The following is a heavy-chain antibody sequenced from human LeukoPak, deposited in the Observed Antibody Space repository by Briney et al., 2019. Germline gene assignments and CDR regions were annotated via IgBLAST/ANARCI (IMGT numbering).Heavy chain of an antibody. V-gene: IGHV1-69*04. CDR2: IIPILGIA. D-gene: IGHD4-23*01. J-gene: IGHJ4*02. Sequence: GSSVKVSCKASGGTFSSYAISWVRQAPGQGLEWMGRIIPILGIANYAQKFQGRVTITADKSTSTAYMELSSLRSEDTAAYYCATISYGGNSFSDAFDIWGQGTLVTVSS. CDR1: GGTFSSYA. CDR3: ATISYGGNSFSDAFDI.